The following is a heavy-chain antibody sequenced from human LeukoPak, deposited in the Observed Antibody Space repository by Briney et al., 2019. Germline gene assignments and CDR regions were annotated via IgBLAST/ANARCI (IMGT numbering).Heavy chain of an antibody. J-gene: IGHJ6*02. CDR1: GFTFSDYS. D-gene: IGHD5-24*01. CDR2: IGRVGYT. CDR3: VKDRPCDGCMPMDA. V-gene: IGHV3-23*01. Sequence: GGSLRLSCAVSGFTFSDYSMSWVRQVPGKGLEWVSGIGRVGYTYYPDSVKGRFTISRDNSKNTVYLQMNSLRAEDTAIYYCVKDRPCDGCMPMDAWGQGTTVTVSS.